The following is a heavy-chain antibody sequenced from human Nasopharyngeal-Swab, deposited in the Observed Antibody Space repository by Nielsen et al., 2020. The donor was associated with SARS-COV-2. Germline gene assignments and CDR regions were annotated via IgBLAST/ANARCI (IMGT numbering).Heavy chain of an antibody. J-gene: IGHJ4*02. CDR1: GYTFTSYA. CDR2: INAGNGNT. CDR3: ARLESGYYPDY. V-gene: IGHV1-3*01. D-gene: IGHD3-22*01. Sequence: ASVKVSCKASGYTFTSYAMHWVRQAPGQRLEWMGWINAGNGNTKYSQKFQGRVTITRDTSASTAYVELSSLRSEDTAVYYCARLESGYYPDYWGQGTLVTVSS.